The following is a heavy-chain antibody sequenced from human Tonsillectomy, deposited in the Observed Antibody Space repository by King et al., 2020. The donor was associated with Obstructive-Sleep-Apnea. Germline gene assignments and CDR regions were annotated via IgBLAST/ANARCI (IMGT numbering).Heavy chain of an antibody. CDR2: ISGNSGSI. V-gene: IGHV3-9*01. Sequence: VQLVESGGGLVQPGRSLRRSCAASGFTFDDYAMHWVRQAPGKGLEWVSGISGNSGSIGYADSVKGRFTISRDNAKNSLYLQMNSLRAEDTAWYYCAKAGIQLWFHMDYWGQGTLVTVSS. CDR1: GFTFDDYA. J-gene: IGHJ4*02. D-gene: IGHD5-18*01. CDR3: AKAGIQLWFHMDY.